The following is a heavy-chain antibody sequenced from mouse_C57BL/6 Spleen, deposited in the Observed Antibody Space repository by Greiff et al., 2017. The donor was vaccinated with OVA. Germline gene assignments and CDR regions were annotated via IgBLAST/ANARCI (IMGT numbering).Heavy chain of an antibody. CDR2: IWSDGST. J-gene: IGHJ3*01. CDR1: GFSLTSYG. D-gene: IGHD1-1*01. V-gene: IGHV2-6*03. Sequence: VKLMESGPGLVAPSQSLSITCTVSGFSLTSYGVHWVRQPPGKGLEWLVVIWSDGSTTYNSALKSRLSLSKDNSKSQVFLKMNSLQTDDTAMYYCAREASGSSYGFAYWGQGTLVTVSA. CDR3: AREASGSSYGFAY.